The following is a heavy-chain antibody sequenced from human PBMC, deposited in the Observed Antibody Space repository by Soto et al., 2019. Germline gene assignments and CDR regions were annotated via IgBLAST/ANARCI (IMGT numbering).Heavy chain of an antibody. CDR3: AKDQYRFLELPDY. CDR1: GFTFSSYG. V-gene: IGHV3-30*18. Sequence: PGGSLRLSCAASGFTFSSYGMHWVRQAPGKGLEWVAVISYDGSNKYYADSVKGRFTISRDNSKNTLYLQMNSLRAEDTAVYYCAKDQYRFLELPDYWGQGTLVTVSS. J-gene: IGHJ4*02. CDR2: ISYDGSNK. D-gene: IGHD1-7*01.